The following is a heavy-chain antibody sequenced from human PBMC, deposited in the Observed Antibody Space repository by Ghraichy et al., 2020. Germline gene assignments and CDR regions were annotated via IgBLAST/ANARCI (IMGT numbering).Heavy chain of an antibody. Sequence: SETLSLTCAVSGGSISSSNWWSWVRQPPGKGLEWIGEIYHSGSTNYNPSLKSRVTISVDKSKNQFSLKLSSVTAADTAVYYCARVRRYCSSTSCHGSAFDIWGQGTMVTVSS. CDR2: IYHSGST. CDR3: ARVRRYCSSTSCHGSAFDI. J-gene: IGHJ3*02. D-gene: IGHD2-2*01. CDR1: GGSISSSNW. V-gene: IGHV4-4*02.